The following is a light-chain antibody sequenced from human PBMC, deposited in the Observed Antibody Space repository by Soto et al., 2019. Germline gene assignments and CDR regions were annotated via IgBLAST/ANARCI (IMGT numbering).Light chain of an antibody. CDR2: DAS. Sequence: GDRVTITCRASQSISSWLAWYQQKPGKAPKFLIYDASNLESGVPSRFSGSGSGTEFTLTISSLQPDDFATYYCQQYLDWPRTFGQGTKVDIK. CDR3: QQYLDWPRT. CDR1: QSISSW. J-gene: IGKJ1*01. V-gene: IGKV1-5*01.